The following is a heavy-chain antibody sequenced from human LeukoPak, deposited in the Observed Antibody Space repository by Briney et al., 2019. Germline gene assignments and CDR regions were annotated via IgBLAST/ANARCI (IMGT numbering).Heavy chain of an antibody. Sequence: SEXLSLTCAVYGGSFSGYYWSWIRQPPGKGLEGIGEINHSGRTNYNPSLTSRVTISVETTKKQCYLMLNSVTAADTAVYYCARGLLDSHCSSTSCYYYYMDVWGKGTTVTVSS. CDR1: GGSFSGYY. V-gene: IGHV4-34*01. D-gene: IGHD2-2*01. CDR3: ARGLLDSHCSSTSCYYYYMDV. CDR2: INHSGRT. J-gene: IGHJ6*03.